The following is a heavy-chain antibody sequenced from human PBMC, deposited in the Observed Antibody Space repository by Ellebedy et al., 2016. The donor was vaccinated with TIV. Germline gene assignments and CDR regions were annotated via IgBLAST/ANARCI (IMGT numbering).Heavy chain of an antibody. J-gene: IGHJ4*02. CDR1: GYTFTGYY. CDR2: INPNSGGT. Sequence: ASVKVSXXASGYTFTGYYMHWVRQAPGQGLEWMGWINPNSGGTNYAQKFQGRVTITADESTSTAYMELSSLRSEDTAVYYCARHRPFDYLGIQFDYWGQGTLVTVSS. D-gene: IGHD2/OR15-2a*01. V-gene: IGHV1-2*02. CDR3: ARHRPFDYLGIQFDY.